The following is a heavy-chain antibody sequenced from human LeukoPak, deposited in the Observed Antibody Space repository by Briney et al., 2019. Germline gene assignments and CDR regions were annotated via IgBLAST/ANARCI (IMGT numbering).Heavy chain of an antibody. CDR3: ARDGGGDSWGYFDY. V-gene: IGHV1-18*01. Sequence: ASVKVSCKASGYAFTRYGISWVRQAPGQGLEWMGWISAYNGNRNSAQKFQGRVTMTTDTSTSTVYMELRSLRSDDTAVYYCARDGGGDSWGYFDYWGQGTLVTVSS. CDR1: GYAFTRYG. D-gene: IGHD2-21*02. J-gene: IGHJ4*02. CDR2: ISAYNGNR.